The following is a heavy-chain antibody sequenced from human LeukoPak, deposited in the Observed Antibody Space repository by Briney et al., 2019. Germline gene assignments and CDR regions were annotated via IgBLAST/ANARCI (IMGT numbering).Heavy chain of an antibody. D-gene: IGHD3-3*01. J-gene: IGHJ4*02. CDR3: ARRQYYDLWSAFYGNFDY. Sequence: GESLKISCKGSGYSFTSYWIGWVRQMPGKGLEWMGIIYPGDSDTRYSPSFQGQVTISADKSISTAYLQWSSLKASDTAMYYCARRQYYDLWSAFYGNFDYWGQGTLVSVSS. CDR2: IYPGDSDT. V-gene: IGHV5-51*01. CDR1: GYSFTSYW.